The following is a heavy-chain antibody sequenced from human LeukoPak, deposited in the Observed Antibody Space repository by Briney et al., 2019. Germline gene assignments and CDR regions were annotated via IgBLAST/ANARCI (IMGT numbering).Heavy chain of an antibody. J-gene: IGHJ6*02. V-gene: IGHV3-30-3*01. D-gene: IGHD3-22*01. CDR1: GFTFSSYA. CDR3: ARDAFSYYYDSSGYYSYGMDV. Sequence: GGSLRLSCAASGFTFSSYAMHWVRQAPGKGLEWVAVISYDGSNKYYADSVKGRFTISRDNSKNTLYLQMNSLRAEDTAVYYCARDAFSYYYDSSGYYSYGMDVWGQGTTVTVSS. CDR2: ISYDGSNK.